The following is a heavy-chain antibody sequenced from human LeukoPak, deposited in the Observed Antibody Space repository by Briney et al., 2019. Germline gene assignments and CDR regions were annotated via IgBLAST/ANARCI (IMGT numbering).Heavy chain of an antibody. V-gene: IGHV3-30*18. D-gene: IGHD3-9*01. J-gene: IGHJ4*02. CDR3: AKAPQLRYFDWLSGPDY. Sequence: GGSLRLSCAASGFTFSSYAMSWVRQAPGKGLEWVAVISYDGSNKYYADSVKGRFTISRDNSKNTLYLQMNSLRAEDTAVYYCAKAPQLRYFDWLSGPDYWGQGTLVTVSS. CDR1: GFTFSSYA. CDR2: ISYDGSNK.